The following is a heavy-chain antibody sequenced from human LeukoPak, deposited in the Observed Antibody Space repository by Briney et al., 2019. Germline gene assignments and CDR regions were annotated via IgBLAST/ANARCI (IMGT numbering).Heavy chain of an antibody. CDR2: IFHSGST. Sequence: PLETLSLTCGVSGYSISNNYYWAWIRQPPGKGLEWIGSIFHSGSTYYNPSLKSRVTISVDTSKNHFSLILTSVTAADTAVYYCARHKGISPYYYYYMDVWGKGSTVTVSS. CDR3: ARHKGISPYYYYYMDV. V-gene: IGHV4-38-2*01. CDR1: GYSISNNYY. J-gene: IGHJ6*03.